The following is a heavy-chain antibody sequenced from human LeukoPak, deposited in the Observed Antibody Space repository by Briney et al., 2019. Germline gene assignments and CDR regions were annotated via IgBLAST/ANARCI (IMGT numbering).Heavy chain of an antibody. Sequence: GGSLRLSCAASGFALSNYWMSWVRQAPGKGLEWVANINQDGTVKYYADSVKGRFTISRDNAKNSLFLQMTSLRAEDTAVYYCARTKEASYSSSWYEDYWGQGTLVTVSS. CDR3: ARTKEASYSSSWYEDY. J-gene: IGHJ4*02. V-gene: IGHV3-7*01. CDR2: INQDGTVK. D-gene: IGHD6-13*01. CDR1: GFALSNYW.